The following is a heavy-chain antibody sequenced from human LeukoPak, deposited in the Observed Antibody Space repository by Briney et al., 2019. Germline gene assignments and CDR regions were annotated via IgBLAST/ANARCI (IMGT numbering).Heavy chain of an antibody. CDR1: GYTLTELS. CDR3: ATDPPYYDILTGSKFHY. Sequence: ASVKVSCKVSGYTLTELSMHWVRQAPGKGLEWMGGFDPEDGETIYAQKFQGRVTMTEDTSTDTAYMELSSLRSEDTAVYYCATDPPYYDILTGSKFHYWGQGTLVTVSS. J-gene: IGHJ4*02. CDR2: FDPEDGET. V-gene: IGHV1-24*01. D-gene: IGHD3-9*01.